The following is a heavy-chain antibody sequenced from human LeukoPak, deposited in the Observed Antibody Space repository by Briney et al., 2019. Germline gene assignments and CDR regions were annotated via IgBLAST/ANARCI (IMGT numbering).Heavy chain of an antibody. Sequence: GSLRLSCAASGFTFSNAWMSWVRQAPGKGLEWVGRIKSKTDGGTTDYAAPVKGRFTISRDDSKNTLYLQMNSLKTEDTAVYYCTTEPDIVVGDEYFQHWGQGTLVTVSS. CDR2: IKSKTDGGTT. CDR3: TTEPDIVVGDEYFQH. J-gene: IGHJ1*01. CDR1: GFTFSNAW. V-gene: IGHV3-15*01. D-gene: IGHD2-2*01.